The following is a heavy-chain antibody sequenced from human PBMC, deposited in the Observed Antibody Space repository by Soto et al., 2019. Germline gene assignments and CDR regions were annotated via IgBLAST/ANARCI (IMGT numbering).Heavy chain of an antibody. J-gene: IGHJ5*02. V-gene: IGHV1-18*01. CDR2: ISAYDGST. CDR1: GYTFTSYG. D-gene: IGHD1-1*01. CDR3: ARHNSQWPNWFDP. Sequence: QGQQVQSGAEVKRPGASAKVSCKASGYTFTSYGFSWVRQAPGQGPEWMGWISAYDGSTNYAQKFQGRVTMTTDTSTSTAYMELKSLRSDDTAVYYCARHNSQWPNWFDPWGQGTLVTVSS.